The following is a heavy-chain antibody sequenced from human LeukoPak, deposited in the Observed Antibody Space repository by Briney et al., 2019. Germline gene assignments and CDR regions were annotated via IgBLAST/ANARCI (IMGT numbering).Heavy chain of an antibody. D-gene: IGHD4/OR15-4a*01. Sequence: GESLRISCKGSGYSFSSYLSGWVRQMPRKGLEWMGIIYPGDSDTRYSPSFQGQVTISADKSISTAYLQWSSLKASDTAMYYCARPGSGAFDYWGQGTLVTVSS. CDR3: ARPGSGAFDY. CDR1: GYSFSSYL. J-gene: IGHJ4*02. V-gene: IGHV5-51*01. CDR2: IYPGDSDT.